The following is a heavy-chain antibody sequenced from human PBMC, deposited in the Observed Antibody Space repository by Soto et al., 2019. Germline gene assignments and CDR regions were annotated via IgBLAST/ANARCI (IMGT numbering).Heavy chain of an antibody. CDR3: ARVSSSIVVVPDYGMDV. J-gene: IGHJ6*02. V-gene: IGHV1-18*04. Sequence: QVQLVQSGVEVKKPGASVKVSCKASGYTFISHGINWVRQAPGQGLEWMGWISGKNGNTNYAQKLQGRVTLTTDRSTRTAYVELRSLRSDDTAVYYCARVSSSIVVVPDYGMDVWGQGTTVTVSS. D-gene: IGHD2-15*01. CDR1: GYTFISHG. CDR2: ISGKNGNT.